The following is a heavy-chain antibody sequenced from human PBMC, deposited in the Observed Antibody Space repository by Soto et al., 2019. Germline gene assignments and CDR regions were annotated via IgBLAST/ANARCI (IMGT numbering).Heavy chain of an antibody. CDR1: GFTFISYS. J-gene: IGHJ4*02. CDR2: ISSSSSYI. D-gene: IGHD2-15*01. V-gene: IGHV3-21*01. CDR3: ARDPYCSGGSCSPGHFDY. Sequence: GSLRLSCAASGFTFISYSMNFFRHSPVKWLEWVSSISSSSSYIYYADSVKGRFTISRDNAKNSLYLQMNSLRAEDTAVYYCARDPYCSGGSCSPGHFDYWGQGTLVTVSS.